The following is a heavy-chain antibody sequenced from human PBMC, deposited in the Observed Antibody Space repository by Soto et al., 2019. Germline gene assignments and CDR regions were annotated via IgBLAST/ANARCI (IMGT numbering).Heavy chain of an antibody. J-gene: IGHJ4*02. CDR1: GYTFTSHY. V-gene: IGHV1-46*04. D-gene: IGHD3-16*01. CDR3: ARGGNPEFDY. Sequence: ASVKVSCKASGYTFTSHYIHWVRQAPGQGLEWMGIINPSGGSTSYAQKLQGRVTMSRDASTSTVYMTLSSLRSEDTAVYYCARGGNPEFDYWGRGTLVTVSS. CDR2: INPSGGST.